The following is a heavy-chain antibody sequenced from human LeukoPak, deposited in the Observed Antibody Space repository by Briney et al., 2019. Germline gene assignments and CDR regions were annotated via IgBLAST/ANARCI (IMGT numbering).Heavy chain of an antibody. D-gene: IGHD5-24*01. CDR1: GGSISSYY. J-gene: IGHJ6*03. CDR3: ARGEDGYNFDSYYYYMDV. Sequence: PSETLSLTCTVSGGSISSYYWSWIRQPPGKGLEWTGYIYYSGSTNYNPSLKSRVTISVDTSKNQFSLKLSSVTAADTALYYCARGEDGYNFDSYYYYMDVWGKGTTVTVSS. CDR2: IYYSGST. V-gene: IGHV4-59*01.